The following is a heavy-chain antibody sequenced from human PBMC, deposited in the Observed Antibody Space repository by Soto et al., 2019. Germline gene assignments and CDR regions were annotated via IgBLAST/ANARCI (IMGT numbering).Heavy chain of an antibody. CDR2: IYAGGTT. CDR1: GFTVSNYD. J-gene: IGHJ4*02. D-gene: IGHD7-27*01. CDR3: SHWGFF. Sequence: GGSLRLSCAASGFTVSNYDMSWFRQAPGKGLEWVSIIYAGGTTYYTDSVKGRFTISRDRSKNTLFLQMNSLRAEDTAVYYCSHWGFFWGRGTLVSISS. V-gene: IGHV3-66*01.